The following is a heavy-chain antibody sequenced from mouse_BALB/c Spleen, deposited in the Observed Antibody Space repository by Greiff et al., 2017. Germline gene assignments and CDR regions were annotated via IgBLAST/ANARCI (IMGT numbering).Heavy chain of an antibody. CDR2: ISSGSSTI. Sequence: EVKLMESGGGLVQPGGSRKLSCAASGFTFSSFGMHWVRQAPEKGLEWVAYISSGSSTIYYADTVKGRFTISRDNPKNTLFLQMTSLRSEDTAMYYCARRGVLYAMDYWGQGTSVTVSS. J-gene: IGHJ4*01. CDR1: GFTFSSFG. CDR3: ARRGVLYAMDY. V-gene: IGHV5-17*02.